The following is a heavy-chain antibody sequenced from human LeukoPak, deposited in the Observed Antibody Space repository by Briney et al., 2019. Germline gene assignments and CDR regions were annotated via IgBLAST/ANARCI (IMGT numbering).Heavy chain of an antibody. D-gene: IGHD6-13*01. J-gene: IGHJ4*02. V-gene: IGHV3-21*01. CDR3: GRAFPPLRTAAAGDY. CDR1: GFTFSDCD. Sequence: GGSLRLSCTASGFTFSDCDMNWFRQAPGKGLEWVSSISYRTSHIYYADSVKGRFTISRDNAKNSLYLQMDSLRAEDTAVYFCGRAFPPLRTAAAGDYWGQGTLVTVCS. CDR2: ISYRTSHI.